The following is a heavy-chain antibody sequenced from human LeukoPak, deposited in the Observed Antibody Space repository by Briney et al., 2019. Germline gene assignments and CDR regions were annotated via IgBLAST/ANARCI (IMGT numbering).Heavy chain of an antibody. V-gene: IGHV3-23*02. CDR1: KFNFA. D-gene: IGHD6-6*01. CDR3: AKGHFASSSFFDY. Sequence: GGSLRLSCVASKFNFAMSWVRQTAGKGLEWVSAISGSGDSTFYRDSVKGRFTISRDNSKNTLYLQMNSLRVEDTALYYCAKGHFASSSFFDYWGQGTLVTVSS. J-gene: IGHJ4*02. CDR2: ISGSGDST.